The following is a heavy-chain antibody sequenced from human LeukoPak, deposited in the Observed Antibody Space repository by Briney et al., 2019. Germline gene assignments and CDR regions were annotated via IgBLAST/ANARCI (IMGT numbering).Heavy chain of an antibody. CDR3: TRVGYIDEGIDY. CDR1: GFLFSSYW. D-gene: IGHD5-24*01. Sequence: GGSLRLSCVASGFLFSSYWMTWVRQAPGKGLEWVANIKQDGSKKSYVDSVKGRFTISRDNAKNSLYLQMNSLRAEDTAIYYCTRVGYIDEGIDYWGQGTLITVSS. J-gene: IGHJ4*02. V-gene: IGHV3-7*04. CDR2: IKQDGSKK.